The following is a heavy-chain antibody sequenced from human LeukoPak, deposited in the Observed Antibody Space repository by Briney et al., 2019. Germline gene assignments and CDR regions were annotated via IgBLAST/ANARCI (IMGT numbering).Heavy chain of an antibody. V-gene: IGHV3-21*01. J-gene: IGHJ4*02. D-gene: IGHD6-19*01. CDR3: ARDPRSSGWERGVDY. Sequence: GGSLRLSCAASGFTFSSYSMNWVRQAPGKGLEWVSSISSSSSYIYYADSVKGRFTISRDNAKNSLYLQMNSLRAEDTAVYYCARDPRSSGWERGVDYWGQGTLVTVSS. CDR1: GFTFSSYS. CDR2: ISSSSSYI.